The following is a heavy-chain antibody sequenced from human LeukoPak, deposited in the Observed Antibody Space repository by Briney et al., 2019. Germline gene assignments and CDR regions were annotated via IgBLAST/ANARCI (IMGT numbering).Heavy chain of an antibody. CDR2: TYYRSKWYN. CDR3: ARGGGYSGYDSYYYYYYMDV. V-gene: IGHV6-1*01. J-gene: IGHJ6*03. CDR1: GDSVSSNSAA. D-gene: IGHD5-12*01. Sequence: SQTLSLTCAISGDSVSSNSAAWNWIRQSPSRGLEWLGRTYYRSKWYNDYAVSVKSRITINPDTSKNQFSLQLNSVTPEDTAVYYCARGGGYSGYDSYYYYYYMDVWGKGTTVTVSS.